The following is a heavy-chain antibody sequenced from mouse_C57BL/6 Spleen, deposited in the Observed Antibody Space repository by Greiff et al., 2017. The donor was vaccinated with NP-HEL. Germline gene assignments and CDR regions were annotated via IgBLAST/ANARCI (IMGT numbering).Heavy chain of an antibody. D-gene: IGHD2-3*01. J-gene: IGHJ3*01. CDR3: ARDGPSWFAY. V-gene: IGHV1-80*01. CDR1: GYAFSSYW. Sequence: VKVVESGAELVKPGASVKISCKASGYAFSSYWMNWVKQRPGKGLEWIGQIYPGDGDTNYNGKFKGKATLTADKSSSTAYMQLSSLTSEDSAVYFCARDGPSWFAYWGQGTLVTVSA. CDR2: IYPGDGDT.